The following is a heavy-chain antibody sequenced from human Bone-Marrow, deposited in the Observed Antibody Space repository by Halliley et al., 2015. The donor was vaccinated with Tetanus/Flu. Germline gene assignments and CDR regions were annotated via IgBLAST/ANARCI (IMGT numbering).Heavy chain of an antibody. Sequence: RSRNKVNTFTTAYAASVKGRFTISRDDSKNSLYLQMNSLKTEDTAVYYCASMVGATGYAFDIWGQGTMVTVSS. CDR3: ASMVGATGYAFDI. V-gene: IGHV3-72*01. D-gene: IGHD1-26*01. J-gene: IGHJ3*02. CDR2: SRNKVNTFTT.